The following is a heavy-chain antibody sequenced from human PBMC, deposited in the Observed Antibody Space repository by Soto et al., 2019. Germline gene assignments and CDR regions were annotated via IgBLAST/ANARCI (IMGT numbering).Heavy chain of an antibody. CDR2: IWYDGSNK. V-gene: IGHV3-33*01. CDR3: ARDRPYYYDSAKPNFDY. Sequence: GGSLRLSCAASGFTFSSYGMHWVRQAPGKGLEWVAVIWYDGSNKYYADSVKGRFTISRDNSKNTLYLQMNSLRAEDTAVYYCARDRPYYYDSAKPNFDYWGQGTLVTVSS. D-gene: IGHD3-22*01. CDR1: GFTFSSYG. J-gene: IGHJ4*02.